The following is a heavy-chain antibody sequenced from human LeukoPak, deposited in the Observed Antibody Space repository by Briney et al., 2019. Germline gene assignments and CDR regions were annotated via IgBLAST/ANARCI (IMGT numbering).Heavy chain of an antibody. CDR1: GGTFSSYA. CDR3: ASTTVVTRPFDY. Sequence: ASVKVSCKASGGTFSSYAISWVRQAPGQGLEWMGGIIPIFGTANYAQKFQGRVTITTDESTSTAYMELSSLRSEDTAVYYCASTTVVTRPFDYWGQGTLVTVSP. V-gene: IGHV1-69*05. D-gene: IGHD4-23*01. J-gene: IGHJ4*02. CDR2: IIPIFGTA.